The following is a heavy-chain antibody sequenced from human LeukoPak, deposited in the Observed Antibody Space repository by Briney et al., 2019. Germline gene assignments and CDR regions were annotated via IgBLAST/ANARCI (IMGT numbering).Heavy chain of an antibody. CDR1: GFIFRSFS. CDR3: ATRVTADSYDASDI. CDR2: ISSTSNHK. Sequence: GGSLRLSCAACGFIFRSFSMTWVRQAPGKGLEWVASISSTSNHKYHADSVKGRFTISRDNDKNSLYLQMNSLRAEDTALYYCATRVTADSYDASDIWGQGTMVTVSS. D-gene: IGHD6-13*01. V-gene: IGHV3-21*06. J-gene: IGHJ3*02.